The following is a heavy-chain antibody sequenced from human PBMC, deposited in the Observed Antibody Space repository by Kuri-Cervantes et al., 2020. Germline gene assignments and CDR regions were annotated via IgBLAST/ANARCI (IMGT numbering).Heavy chain of an antibody. Sequence: SGTLSLTCAVYGGSFSGYYWSWIRQPPGKGLEWIGEINHSGSTNYNPSLKSRVTISVDTYKNQFSLKLSYMTAADTAVYYCASSGQLGFWGQGTLVTVSS. CDR2: INHSGST. D-gene: IGHD3-16*01. V-gene: IGHV4-34*01. CDR3: ASSGQLGF. CDR1: GGSFSGYY. J-gene: IGHJ4*01.